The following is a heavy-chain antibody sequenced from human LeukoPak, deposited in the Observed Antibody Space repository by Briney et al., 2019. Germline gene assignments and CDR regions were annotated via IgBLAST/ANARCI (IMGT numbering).Heavy chain of an antibody. J-gene: IGHJ3*02. V-gene: IGHV3-49*04. Sequence: GGSLRLSCTPSGFTFGDYAMSCVRHAPGKGLEWVGFIRSKAYGGTTEYAASVKGRFTISRDDSKSIAYLEMNSLKTEDAAVYYCTRDLIVGATNSFDIWGQGTMVTVSS. CDR3: TRDLIVGATNSFDI. D-gene: IGHD1-26*01. CDR2: IRSKAYGGTT. CDR1: GFTFGDYA.